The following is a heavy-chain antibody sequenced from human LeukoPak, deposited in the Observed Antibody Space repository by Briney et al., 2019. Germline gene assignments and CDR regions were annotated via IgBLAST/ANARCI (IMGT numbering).Heavy chain of an antibody. V-gene: IGHV3-7*03. CDR1: GFTFSSDW. CDR3: ARWGDY. D-gene: IGHD3-16*01. CDR2: IKPDEGEK. J-gene: IGHJ4*02. Sequence: HSGGSLRLSCAASGFTFSSDWMIWVRQAPGKGLEWVANIKPDEGEKYYVDSVKGRFTVSRDNAKNSLYLQMYSLRVEDTALYYCARWGDYWGQGTLVTVSS.